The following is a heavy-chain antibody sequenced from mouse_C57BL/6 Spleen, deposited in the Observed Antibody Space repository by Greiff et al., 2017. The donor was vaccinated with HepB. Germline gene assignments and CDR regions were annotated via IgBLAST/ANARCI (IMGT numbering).Heavy chain of an antibody. CDR1: GYTFTSYW. J-gene: IGHJ4*01. V-gene: IGHV1-64*01. CDR2: IHPNSGST. CDR3: AREITTLYYYAMDY. D-gene: IGHD2-4*01. Sequence: VQLQQSGAELVKPGASVKLSCKASGYTFTSYWMHWVKQRPGQGLEWIGMIHPNSGSTNYNEKFKSKATLTVDKSSSTAYMQLSSLTSEDSAVYYCAREITTLYYYAMDYWGQGTSVTVSS.